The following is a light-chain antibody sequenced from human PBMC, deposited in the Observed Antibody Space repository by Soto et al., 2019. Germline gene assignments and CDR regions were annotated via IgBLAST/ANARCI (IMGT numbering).Light chain of an antibody. Sequence: QSALTQPASVSGSPGQSITISCTGTSSDVGSYNLVSWYQHHPGKAPKLLISEVSKRPSGVSNRFSGSKSGNTASLTISGLQAEDDADYYCCSYAGRFYVFGPGTKVTV. CDR2: EVS. J-gene: IGLJ1*01. CDR3: CSYAGRFYV. V-gene: IGLV2-23*02. CDR1: SSDVGSYNL.